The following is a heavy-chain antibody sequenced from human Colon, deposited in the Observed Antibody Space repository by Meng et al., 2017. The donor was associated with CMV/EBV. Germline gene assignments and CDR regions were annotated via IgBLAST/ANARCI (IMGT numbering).Heavy chain of an antibody. J-gene: IGHJ6*02. CDR1: GFAFNIYA. D-gene: IGHD6-6*01. CDR3: AKTGVAGRPDYYGMDV. Sequence: GESLKISCAASGFAFNIYAMGWVRQAPGKGLEWVSTITSGGSTYYADSVKGRFTISRDNSKNTLYLQMNSLRAEDTAVYYCAKTGVAGRPDYYGMDVWGQGTTVTVSS. V-gene: IGHV3-23*01. CDR2: ITSGGST.